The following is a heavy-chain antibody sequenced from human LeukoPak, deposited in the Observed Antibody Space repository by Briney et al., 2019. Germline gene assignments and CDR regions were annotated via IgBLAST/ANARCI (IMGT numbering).Heavy chain of an antibody. V-gene: IGHV1-2*02. J-gene: IGHJ4*02. CDR3: ARGIQAWYSSSWFDY. Sequence: GASVKVSCKASGYTFTGYYMHWVRQAPGQGLEWMGWINPNSGGTNYAQKFQGRVTMTRDTSISTAYMELRSLRSDDTTVYYCARGIQAWYSSSWFDYWGQGTLVTVSS. D-gene: IGHD6-13*01. CDR2: INPNSGGT. CDR1: GYTFTGYY.